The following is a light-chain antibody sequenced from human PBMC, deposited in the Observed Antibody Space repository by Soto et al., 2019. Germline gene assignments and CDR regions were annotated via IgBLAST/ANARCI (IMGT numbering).Light chain of an antibody. J-gene: IGLJ2*01. CDR1: GGDVGGYKY. CDR2: DVT. CDR3: SSYTSSATRVV. Sequence: QSALTQPASVSGSPGQSITISCSGTGGDVGGYKYVSWYQRHPGKAPTLIIYDVTNRPSGVSDRFSGSKSGNTASLTISALQAEDEADYYCSSYTSSATRVVFGGGTKLTVL. V-gene: IGLV2-14*03.